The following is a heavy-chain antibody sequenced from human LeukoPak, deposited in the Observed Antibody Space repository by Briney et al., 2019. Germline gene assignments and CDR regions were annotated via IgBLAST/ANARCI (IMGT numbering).Heavy chain of an antibody. D-gene: IGHD3-9*01. J-gene: IGHJ6*02. CDR3: ARGSVLRYFDWLRDYYYYGMDV. CDR2: INAGNGNT. CDR1: GYTFTSYA. Sequence: GASVKVSCKASGYTFTSYAMHWVRQAPGQRLEWMGCINAGNGNTKYSQKFQGRLTITRDTSASTAYMELSSLRSEDTAVYYCARGSVLRYFDWLRDYYYYGMDVWGQGTTVTVSS. V-gene: IGHV1-3*01.